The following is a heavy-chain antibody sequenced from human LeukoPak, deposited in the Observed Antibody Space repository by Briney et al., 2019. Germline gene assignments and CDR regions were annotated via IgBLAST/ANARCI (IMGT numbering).Heavy chain of an antibody. CDR1: GFTVSSNY. J-gene: IGHJ5*02. D-gene: IGHD4-11*01. CDR3: ARGLIYSPNWFDP. V-gene: IGHV3-66*01. Sequence: GSLRLSCAGSGFTVSSNYMSWVRQAPGKGLEWVSVIYTGGNTYYADSVKGRFAISRDNSKNTLYLQMNSLRAEDTAVYYCARGLIYSPNWFDPWGQGTLVTVSS. CDR2: IYTGGNT.